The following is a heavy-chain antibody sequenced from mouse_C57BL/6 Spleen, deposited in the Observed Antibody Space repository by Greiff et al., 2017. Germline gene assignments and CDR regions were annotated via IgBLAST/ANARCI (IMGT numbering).Heavy chain of an antibody. J-gene: IGHJ2*01. D-gene: IGHD1-1*01. V-gene: IGHV5-9-1*02. Sequence: EVKLVESGEGLVKPGGSLKLSCAASGFTFSSYAMSWVRQTPEKRLEWVAYISSGGDYIYYADTVKGRFTISRDNARNTLYLQMSSLKSEDTAMYYCTRAFITTVTFDYWGQGTTLTVSS. CDR2: ISSGGDYI. CDR1: GFTFSSYA. CDR3: TRAFITTVTFDY.